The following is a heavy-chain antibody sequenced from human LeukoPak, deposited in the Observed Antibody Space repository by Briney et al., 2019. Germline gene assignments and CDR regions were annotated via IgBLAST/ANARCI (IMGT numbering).Heavy chain of an antibody. CDR1: GGSFSGYY. CDR3: ARDHSGLGSYPNP. V-gene: IGHV4-34*01. D-gene: IGHD3-10*01. J-gene: IGHJ5*02. CDR2: INHSGST. Sequence: SETLSLTCGVYGGSFSGYYWSWIRQPPGKGLEWIGEINHSGSTNYNPSLKSRVTISVDTSKNQFSLKLSSVTAADTAVYYCARDHSGLGSYPNPWGQGTLVTVSS.